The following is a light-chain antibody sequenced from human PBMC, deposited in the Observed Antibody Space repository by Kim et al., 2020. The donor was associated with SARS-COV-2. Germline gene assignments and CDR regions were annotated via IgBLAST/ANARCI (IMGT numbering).Light chain of an antibody. CDR2: YVS. CDR1: NIGSKS. CDR3: QVWDSSSDHRV. V-gene: IGLV3-21*04. Sequence: APGKTARITCGANNIGSKSVPCYQQKPGQAPVLVIYYVSDRPSGIPERFSGSNSGNTATLTISWVEAGDEADYYCQVWDSSSDHRVFGGGTQLTVL. J-gene: IGLJ3*02.